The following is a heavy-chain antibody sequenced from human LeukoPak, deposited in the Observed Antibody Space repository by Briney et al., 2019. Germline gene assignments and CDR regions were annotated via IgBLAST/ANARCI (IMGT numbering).Heavy chain of an antibody. D-gene: IGHD4-17*01. V-gene: IGHV3-11*04. CDR1: GFTFSDYY. CDR2: ISSSGSTI. Sequence: GGSLRLSCAASGFTFSDYYMSWIRQAPGKGLEWVSYISSSGSTIYYADSVKGRFTISRDNSKNTLYLQMNSLRADDTAVYFCARDRRTVTTGGDYWGQGTLVTVSS. CDR3: ARDRRTVTTGGDY. J-gene: IGHJ4*02.